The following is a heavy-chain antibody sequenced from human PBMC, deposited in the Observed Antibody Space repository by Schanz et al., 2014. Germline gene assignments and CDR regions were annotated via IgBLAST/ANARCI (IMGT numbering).Heavy chain of an antibody. J-gene: IGHJ5*02. Sequence: QVQLVQSGAEVKKPGASVKVSCKASGYTFTSYGINWVRQAPGQGLEWMGRIIPVLNIATYAQNFQGRVTITADKSSDTAYMELSSLRSEDTAVYYCAREVGLYDRGWFDPWGQGTLVTVSS. CDR1: GYTFTSYG. D-gene: IGHD3-22*01. CDR3: AREVGLYDRGWFDP. V-gene: IGHV1-69*04. CDR2: IIPVLNIA.